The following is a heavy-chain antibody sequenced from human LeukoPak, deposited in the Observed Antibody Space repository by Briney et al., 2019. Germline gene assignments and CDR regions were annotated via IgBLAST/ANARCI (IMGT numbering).Heavy chain of an antibody. D-gene: IGHD3-22*01. V-gene: IGHV3-30-3*01. CDR3: AIPPYDSSPEDAFDI. CDR2: ISYDGSNK. Sequence: PGGSLRLSCAASGFTFSSYAMHWVRRAPGKGLEGVAVISYDGSNKYYADSVKGRFTISRDNSKNTLYLQMNSLRAEDTAVYYCAIPPYDSSPEDAFDIWGQGTMVTVSS. J-gene: IGHJ3*02. CDR1: GFTFSSYA.